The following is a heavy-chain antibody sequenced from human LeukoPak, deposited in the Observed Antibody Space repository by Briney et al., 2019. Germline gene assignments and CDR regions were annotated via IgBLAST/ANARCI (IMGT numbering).Heavy chain of an antibody. CDR3: ARGTPPYYYYGMDV. D-gene: IGHD2-15*01. CDR2: INHSRST. CDR1: GGSFSGYY. V-gene: IGHV4-34*01. Sequence: SETLSLTCAVYGGSFSGYYWSWIRQPPGKGLEWIGEINHSRSTNYNPSLKSRVTISVDTSKNQFSLKLSSVTAADTAVYYCARGTPPYYYYGMDVWGQGTTVTVSS. J-gene: IGHJ6*02.